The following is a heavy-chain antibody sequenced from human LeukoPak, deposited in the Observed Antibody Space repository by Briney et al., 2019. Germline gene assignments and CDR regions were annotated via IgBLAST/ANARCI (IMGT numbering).Heavy chain of an antibody. V-gene: IGHV3-30*04. D-gene: IGHD6-13*01. CDR3: ARDPNSSSHSYYFDY. CDR2: ISYDGSNK. CDR1: GFTFSSYA. Sequence: PGGSLRLSCTASGFTFSSYAMHWVRQAPGKGLEWVAVISYDGSNKYYADSVKGRFTISRDNSKNTLYLQMNSLRAEDTAVYYCARDPNSSSHSYYFDYWGQGTLVTVSS. J-gene: IGHJ4*02.